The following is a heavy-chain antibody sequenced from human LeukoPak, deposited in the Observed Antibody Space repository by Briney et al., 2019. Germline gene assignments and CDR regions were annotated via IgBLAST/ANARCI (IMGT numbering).Heavy chain of an antibody. D-gene: IGHD5-18*01. V-gene: IGHV3-21*01. CDR1: GFTFSSYS. Sequence: GGSLRLSCAASGFTFSSYSMNWVRQAPGNGLEWVSSISSSSSYIYYADSVKGRFTISRDNAKNSLYLQMNSLRAEDTAVYYCARDLVERGYNFGRCDYWGQGTLVTVSS. CDR3: ARDLVERGYNFGRCDY. CDR2: ISSSSSYI. J-gene: IGHJ4*02.